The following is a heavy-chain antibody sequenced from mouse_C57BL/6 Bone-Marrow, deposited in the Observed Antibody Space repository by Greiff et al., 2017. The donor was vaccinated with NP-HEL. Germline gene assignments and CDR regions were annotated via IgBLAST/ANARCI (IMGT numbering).Heavy chain of an antibody. V-gene: IGHV1-64*01. CDR1: GYTFTSYW. D-gene: IGHD3-2*02. J-gene: IGHJ4*01. CDR2: IHPNRGST. Sequence: QVQLQQPGAELVKPGASVKLSCKASGYTFTSYWMHWVKQRPGQGLEWIGMIHPNRGSTNYNEKFKSKATLTVDKSSSTAYMQLSSLTSEDSAVYYCARVGYLYYYAMDYWGQGTSVTVSS. CDR3: ARVGYLYYYAMDY.